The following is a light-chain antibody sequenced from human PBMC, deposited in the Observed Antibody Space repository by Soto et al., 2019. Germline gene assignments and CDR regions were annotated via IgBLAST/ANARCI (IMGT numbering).Light chain of an antibody. Sequence: QSALTQPASVSGSPGQSITISCTGSSSDVGGYHYVSWYQQLPGTAPKLLIYGNSNRPSGVPDRFSGSKSGTSASLAITGLQAEDEADYYCQSYDSSLSVLYVFGTGTKLTVL. J-gene: IGLJ1*01. CDR1: SSDVGGYHY. CDR3: QSYDSSLSVLYV. V-gene: IGLV1-40*01. CDR2: GNS.